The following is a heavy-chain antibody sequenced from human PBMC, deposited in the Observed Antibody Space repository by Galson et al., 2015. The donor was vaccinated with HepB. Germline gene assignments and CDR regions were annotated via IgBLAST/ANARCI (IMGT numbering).Heavy chain of an antibody. CDR2: INSDGSST. Sequence: SLRLSCAASGFTFSSSWMHWVRQAPGKGLVWVSRINSDGSSTNYADSVKGRFTISRDNAMNTLYLQMNSLRAADTAVYYCARGGDGLGYWGQGTLVTVSS. J-gene: IGHJ4*02. CDR3: ARGGDGLGY. CDR1: GFTFSSSW. V-gene: IGHV3-74*01. D-gene: IGHD1-26*01.